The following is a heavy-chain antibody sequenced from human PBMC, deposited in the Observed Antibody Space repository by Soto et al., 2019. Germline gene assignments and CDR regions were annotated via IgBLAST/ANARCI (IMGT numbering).Heavy chain of an antibody. CDR2: ISGSGGST. CDR1: GFTFSSYA. CDR3: AKGPTLLRYFDWLIGSGWFDP. D-gene: IGHD3-9*01. Sequence: GGSLRLSCAASGFTFSSYAMSWVRQAPGKGLEWVSAISGSGGSTYYADSVKGRFTISRDNSKNTLYLQMNSLRAEDTAVYYCAKGPTLLRYFDWLIGSGWFDPWGQGTLVTVSS. J-gene: IGHJ5*02. V-gene: IGHV3-23*01.